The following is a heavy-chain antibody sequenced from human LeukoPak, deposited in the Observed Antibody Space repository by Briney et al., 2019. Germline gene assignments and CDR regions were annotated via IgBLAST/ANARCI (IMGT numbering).Heavy chain of an antibody. CDR2: ISYDGSNK. Sequence: GGSLRLSCAASGFTFSSYAMHWVRQAPGKGLEWVAVISYDGSNKYYADSVKGRFTISRDNAKNSLYLQMNSLRAEDTAVYYCASLLITSHLYYGMDVWGQGTTVTVSS. V-gene: IGHV3-30*04. CDR3: ASLLITSHLYYGMDV. CDR1: GFTFSSYA. D-gene: IGHD2-15*01. J-gene: IGHJ6*02.